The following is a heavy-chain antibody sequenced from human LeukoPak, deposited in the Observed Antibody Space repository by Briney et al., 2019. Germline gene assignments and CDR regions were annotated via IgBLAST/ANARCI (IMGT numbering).Heavy chain of an antibody. D-gene: IGHD3-10*01. CDR1: GGSISSYY. CDR3: ASKRITMVRGVPAKTSFDY. J-gene: IGHJ4*02. V-gene: IGHV4-4*07. Sequence: SETLSLTCTVSGGSISSYYWSWIRQPAGKGLEWIGRIYTSGSTNYNPSLKSRVTMSVDTSKNQFSLKLSSVTAADTAVYYCASKRITMVRGVPAKTSFDYWGQGTLVTVSS. CDR2: IYTSGST.